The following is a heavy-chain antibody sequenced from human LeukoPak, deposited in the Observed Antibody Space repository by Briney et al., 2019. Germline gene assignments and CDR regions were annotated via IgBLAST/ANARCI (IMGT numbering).Heavy chain of an antibody. Sequence: SETLSLTCAVYGGSFSGYYWSWIRQPPGKGLEWIGEINHSGSANYNPSLKSRVTISVDTSKNQFSLKLSSVTAADTAVYYCASYHYYGSGSQDLETAPLDYWGQGTLVTVSS. V-gene: IGHV4-34*01. CDR2: INHSGSA. CDR1: GGSFSGYY. J-gene: IGHJ4*02. D-gene: IGHD3-10*01. CDR3: ASYHYYGSGSQDLETAPLDY.